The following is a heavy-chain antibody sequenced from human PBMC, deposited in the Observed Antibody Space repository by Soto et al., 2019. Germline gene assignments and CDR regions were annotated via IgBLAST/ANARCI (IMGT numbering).Heavy chain of an antibody. CDR3: ARARDYYDTTNSHWVKYFDF. D-gene: IGHD3-9*01. CDR1: GFSLINGRLG. Sequence: QVTLKESGPVVVKPTETLTLTCTVSGFSLINGRLGVSWIRQSPGKAVEWLAHIFANDEKSYRTSLKSRLTISKDTSRSPVVLNLTNTDPVDSATYYCARARDYYDTTNSHWVKYFDFWGQGTLVTVSS. V-gene: IGHV2-26*01. CDR2: IFANDEK. J-gene: IGHJ4*02.